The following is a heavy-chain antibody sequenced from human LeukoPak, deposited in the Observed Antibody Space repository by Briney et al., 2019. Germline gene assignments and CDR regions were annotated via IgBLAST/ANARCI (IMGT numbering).Heavy chain of an antibody. V-gene: IGHV1-8*01. CDR2: MNPNSGNT. CDR3: ARGPYYDYVWGSYRDY. CDR1: GYTSTSYD. J-gene: IGHJ4*02. D-gene: IGHD3-16*02. Sequence: ASVKVSCKASGYTSTSYDINWVRQATGQGLEWMGWMNPNSGNTDYAQKFQGRVTMTRNTSISTAYMELSSLRSEDTAVYYCARGPYYDYVWGSYRDYWGQGTLVTVSS.